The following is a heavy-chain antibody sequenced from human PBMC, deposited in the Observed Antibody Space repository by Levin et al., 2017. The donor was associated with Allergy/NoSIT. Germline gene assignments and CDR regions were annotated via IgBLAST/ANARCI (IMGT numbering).Heavy chain of an antibody. CDR2: ISAYNGNT. Sequence: ASVKVSCEASGYTFTAYDLSWVRQAPGQGLERMGWISAYNGNTNYAQKLQGRVTMTRDTSTSTAYMELRSLRSDDTAVYYCARVLRVSGYYLDDAFDIWGQGTMVTVSS. D-gene: IGHD3-22*01. V-gene: IGHV1-18*01. CDR3: ARVLRVSGYYLDDAFDI. CDR1: GYTFTAYD. J-gene: IGHJ3*02.